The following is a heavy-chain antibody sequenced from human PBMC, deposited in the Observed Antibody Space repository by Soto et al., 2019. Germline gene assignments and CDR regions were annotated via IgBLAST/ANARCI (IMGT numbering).Heavy chain of an antibody. CDR1: GGSLSGYY. CDR2: INYSGNT. D-gene: IGHD1-26*01. V-gene: IGHV4-34*01. CDR3: ARHHVRGRTIAGAAEF. J-gene: IGHJ4*02. Sequence: PSETLSLTCAVYGGSLSGYYWSWTRQPPGKALEWIGEINYSGNTNYNPSLKSRVTISGDTSKNQLFLTLTSVTAADTAMYYCARHHVRGRTIAGAAEFWGQGTLVTVSS.